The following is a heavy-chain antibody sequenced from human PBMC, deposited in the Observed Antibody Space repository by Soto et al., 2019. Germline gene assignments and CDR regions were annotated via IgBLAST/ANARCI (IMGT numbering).Heavy chain of an antibody. V-gene: IGHV1-3*01. CDR3: ARDRGVFGMDV. D-gene: IGHD2-8*01. J-gene: IGHJ6*02. CDR2: INAGNGNT. Sequence: VASVKVSCKASGYTFTSYAMHCVRQAPGQRLEWMGWINAGNGNTKYSQKFQGRVTITRDTSASTAYMELSSLRSEDTAVYYCARDRGVFGMDVWGQGTTVTVSS. CDR1: GYTFTSYA.